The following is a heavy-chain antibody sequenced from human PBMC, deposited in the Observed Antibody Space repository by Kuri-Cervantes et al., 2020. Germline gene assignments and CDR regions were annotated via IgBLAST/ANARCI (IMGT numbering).Heavy chain of an antibody. CDR3: ARDVIDQSGDSFILHYYMNV. D-gene: IGHD3-9*01. CDR2: TNPNSGGT. Sequence: ASVKVSCKASGYTFTGYYMHWVRQAPGQGLEWMGWTNPNSGGTNYAQKFQGRVTMTRDTSISTAYMELSRLRSDDTAVYYCARDVIDQSGDSFILHYYMNVWGKGTTVTVSS. J-gene: IGHJ6*03. CDR1: GYTFTGYY. V-gene: IGHV1-2*02.